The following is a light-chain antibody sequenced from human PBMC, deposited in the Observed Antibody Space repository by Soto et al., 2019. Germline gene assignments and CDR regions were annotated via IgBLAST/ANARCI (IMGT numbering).Light chain of an antibody. J-gene: IGLJ1*01. CDR1: SSDVGGYNY. V-gene: IGLV2-14*01. CDR3: SSYTSSSTFYV. Sequence: QSVLTQPASVSGSPGQSITISCTGTSSDVGGYNYVSWYQQHPCKAPKLMIYDVSNRPSGVSNRFSGSKSGNTASLTISGLQAEDEADYYCSSYTSSSTFYVFGTGTKVTVL. CDR2: DVS.